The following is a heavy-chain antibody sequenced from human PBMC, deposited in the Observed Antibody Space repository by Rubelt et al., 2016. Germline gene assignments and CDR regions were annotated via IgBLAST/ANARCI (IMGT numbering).Heavy chain of an antibody. CDR1: GGSISSSSYY. CDR3: ARQVVDWNRFGGYYYYMDV. V-gene: IGHV4-39*01. CDR2: IYYSGSP. D-gene: IGHD1-1*01. J-gene: IGHJ6*03. Sequence: QLQLQESGPGLVKPSETLSLTCTVSGGSISSSSYYWGWIRQPPGKGLEWIGSIYYSGSPYYVPAFKGGVTLSVETAKSQCSVKLSSVTAGDTAVYYCARQVVDWNRFGGYYYYMDVWGKGTTVTVS.